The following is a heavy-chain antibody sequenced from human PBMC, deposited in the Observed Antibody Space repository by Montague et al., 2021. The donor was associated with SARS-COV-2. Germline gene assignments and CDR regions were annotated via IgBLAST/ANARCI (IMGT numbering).Heavy chain of an antibody. J-gene: IGHJ4*02. CDR3: ARVRGGFLEWLLYFDY. CDR1: SGSISSGGYY. V-gene: IGHV4-31*03. CDR2: IYYSGST. D-gene: IGHD3-3*01. Sequence: TLSLTCTVSSGSISSGGYYWSWIRQHPGKGLEWIGYIYYSGSTYYNPSLKSRVTISVDTSKNQFSLKLSSVTAADTAVYYCARVRGGFLEWLLYFDYWGQGTLVTVSS.